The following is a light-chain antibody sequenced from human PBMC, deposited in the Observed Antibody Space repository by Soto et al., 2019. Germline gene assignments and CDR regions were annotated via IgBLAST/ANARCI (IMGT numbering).Light chain of an antibody. J-gene: IGKJ2*01. CDR1: QSVGSW. CDR2: DAS. Sequence: DIQMTQSPSTLSESVGDRVTITCRASQSVGSWLAWYRQKPGKAPTLLIYDASRLESGVPSRFSGSGYETEFTLTISSLQPDDFATYYCQQYNSYLYTFGQGTKVEI. V-gene: IGKV1-5*01. CDR3: QQYNSYLYT.